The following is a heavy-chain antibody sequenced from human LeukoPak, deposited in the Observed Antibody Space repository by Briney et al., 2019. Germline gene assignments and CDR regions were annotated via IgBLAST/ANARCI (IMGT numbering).Heavy chain of an antibody. D-gene: IGHD3-22*01. V-gene: IGHV3-30*18. CDR2: ISYDGSNK. J-gene: IGHJ4*02. CDR3: AKDLRTPTYYYDSSVSSPFDY. CDR1: GFTFSSYG. Sequence: PGGSLRLSCAASGFTFSSYGMHWVRQAPGKGLEWVAVISYDGSNKYYADSVKGRFTISRDNSKNTLYLQMNSLRAEDTAVYYCAKDLRTPTYYYDSSVSSPFDYWGQGTLVTVSS.